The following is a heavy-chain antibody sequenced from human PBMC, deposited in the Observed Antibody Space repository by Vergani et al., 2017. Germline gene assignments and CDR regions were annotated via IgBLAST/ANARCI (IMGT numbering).Heavy chain of an antibody. CDR1: GFTFTSYA. J-gene: IGHJ6*02. V-gene: IGHV1-58*02. D-gene: IGHD1-26*01. CDR2: IVVGSGNT. Sequence: QVQLVQSGPEVKQPGTSVKVSCKASGFTFTSYAMQWVRQARGQRLEWIGWIVVGSGNTNYAQKFQERVTITRDMSTSTAYMELSSLRSEDTAVYYCAADRGSYPGMDVWGQGTTVTVSS. CDR3: AADRGSYPGMDV.